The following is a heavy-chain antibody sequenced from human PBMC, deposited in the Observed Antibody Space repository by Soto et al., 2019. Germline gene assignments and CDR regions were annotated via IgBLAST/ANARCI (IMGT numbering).Heavy chain of an antibody. CDR1: GFSLSTSGMC. V-gene: IGHV2-70*01. CDR2: IDWDDDK. Sequence: GSGPTLVNPTQPLTLTCTFSGFSLSTSGMCVSWIRQPPGKALEWLALIDWDDDKYYSTSLKTRLTISKDTSKNQVVLTMTNMDPVDTATYYCARGQDRYYDFWSGSYYYYYGMDVWGQGTTVTVSS. D-gene: IGHD3-3*01. CDR3: ARGQDRYYDFWSGSYYYYYGMDV. J-gene: IGHJ6*02.